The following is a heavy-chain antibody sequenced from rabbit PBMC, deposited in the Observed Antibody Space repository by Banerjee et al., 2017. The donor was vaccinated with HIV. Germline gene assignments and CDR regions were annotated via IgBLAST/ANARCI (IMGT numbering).Heavy chain of an antibody. CDR2: INTSSGNT. J-gene: IGHJ4*01. CDR3: ARGDTGYVGNGYDL. V-gene: IGHV1S45*01. CDR1: GFSFSNKCV. Sequence: QEQLEESGGDLVKPEGSLTLTCTASGFSFSNKCVMCWVRQAPGKGLEWIACINTSSGNTVYATWAKGRFTISRTSSTTVTLQLNSLTAADTATYFCARGDTGYVGNGYDLWGPGTLVTVS. D-gene: IGHD8-1*01.